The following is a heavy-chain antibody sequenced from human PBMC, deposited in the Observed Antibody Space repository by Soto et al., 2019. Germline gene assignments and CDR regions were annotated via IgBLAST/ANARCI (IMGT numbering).Heavy chain of an antibody. J-gene: IGHJ4*02. CDR1: SVSHG. D-gene: IGHD6-13*01. V-gene: IGHV4-61*01. CDR2: VYNSGST. Sequence: SVSHGGTWIRQKQGKGLEWIGYVYNSGSTNYNPSLKSRVTISEDTSKSQFSLKVNSMTAADTAVYYCARYRREAVAGYTPDNWGQGTLVPVSS. CDR3: ARYRREAVAGYTPDN.